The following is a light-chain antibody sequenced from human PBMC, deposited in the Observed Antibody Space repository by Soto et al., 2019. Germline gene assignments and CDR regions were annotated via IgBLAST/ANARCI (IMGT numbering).Light chain of an antibody. CDR1: QSVSSSY. CDR2: DAS. J-gene: IGKJ5*01. V-gene: IGKV3D-20*02. CDR3: HQRQYWTPIT. Sequence: THSPSSLPVSPWSRSPFSFSSLQSVSSSYLAWYQQKPGQAPRLLLSDASTRATGIPARFSGSGSGTDFTLTISSLEHEDFAVYYCHQRQYWTPITFGQGTRLEIK.